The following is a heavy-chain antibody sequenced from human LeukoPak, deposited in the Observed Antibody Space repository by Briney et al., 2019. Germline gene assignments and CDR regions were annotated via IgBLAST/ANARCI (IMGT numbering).Heavy chain of an antibody. V-gene: IGHV1-69*05. D-gene: IGHD3-22*01. CDR1: GGTFSGYA. Sequence: SVKVSCKASGGTFSGYAISWVRQAPGQGLEWMGGIIPIFGTANYAQKFQGRVTITTDESTSTAYMELSSLRSEDTAVYYCARDQGSGYYDSSGYYYGVLTIWGQGTLVTVSS. CDR3: ARDQGSGYYDSSGYYYGVLTI. J-gene: IGHJ4*02. CDR2: IIPIFGTA.